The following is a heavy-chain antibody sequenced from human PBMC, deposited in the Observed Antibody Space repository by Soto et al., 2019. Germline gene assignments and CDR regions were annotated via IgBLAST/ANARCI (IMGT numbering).Heavy chain of an antibody. J-gene: IGHJ5*02. CDR3: AHRQYSSSFSGWFDP. CDR2: IYWDDDK. D-gene: IGHD6-13*01. Sequence: QITLKESGPTLVKPTQTLTLTCTFSGFSLSTSGVGVGWIRQPPGKALEWLALIYWDDDKRYGPSLKSRLTITKDTSKNQVVLTMTNMDPVDTATYYCAHRQYSSSFSGWFDPWGQGTLVTVSS. CDR1: GFSLSTSGVG. V-gene: IGHV2-5*05.